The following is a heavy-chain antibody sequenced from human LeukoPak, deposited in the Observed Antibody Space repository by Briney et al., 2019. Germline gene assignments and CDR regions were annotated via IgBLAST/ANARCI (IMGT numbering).Heavy chain of an antibody. D-gene: IGHD3-10*01. J-gene: IGHJ4*02. Sequence: GASVKVSCKASGYAFTSYAMNWVRQAPGQGLEWMGGIIPIFGTANYAQKFQGRVTITADESTSTAYMELSSLRSEDTAVYYCARRGTYGSGSSTFISDWGQGTLVTVSS. CDR2: IIPIFGTA. CDR1: GYAFTSYA. CDR3: ARRGTYGSGSSTFISD. V-gene: IGHV1-69*13.